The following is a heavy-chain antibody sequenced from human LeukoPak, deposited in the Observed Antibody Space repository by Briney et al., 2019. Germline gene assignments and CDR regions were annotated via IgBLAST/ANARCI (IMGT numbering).Heavy chain of an antibody. CDR3: AKDGHSSSYYYYGMDV. V-gene: IGHV3-30*18. Sequence: QPGGSLRLSCAASGFTFSSYGMHWVRQAPGKGLEWVAVISYDGSNKYYADSVKGRFTISRDNSKNTLYLQMNSLRAEDTAVYYCAKDGHSSSYYYYGMDVWGQGTTVTVSS. D-gene: IGHD6-13*01. J-gene: IGHJ6*02. CDR2: ISYDGSNK. CDR1: GFTFSSYG.